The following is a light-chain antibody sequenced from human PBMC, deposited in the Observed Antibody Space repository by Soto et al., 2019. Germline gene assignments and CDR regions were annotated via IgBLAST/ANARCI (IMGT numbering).Light chain of an antibody. CDR2: TNN. V-gene: IGLV1-44*01. CDR3: AAWDDSLNGYV. CDR1: NSNIGRNI. J-gene: IGLJ1*01. Sequence: QSVRTQPPSASGTPGQRVTISCSGSNSNIGRNIVNWYQHLPGTAPKLFIHTNNQRPSGVPARFSGSKSGTSASLTISGLQSEDEAEYYCAAWDDSLNGYVFGNGTKVTVL.